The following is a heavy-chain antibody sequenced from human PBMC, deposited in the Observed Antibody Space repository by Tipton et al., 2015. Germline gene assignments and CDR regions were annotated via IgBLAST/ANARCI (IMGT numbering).Heavy chain of an antibody. CDR1: GFTFSAYG. D-gene: IGHD4-23*01. V-gene: IGHV3-23*01. Sequence: SLRLSCAASGFTFSAYGMSWVRQAPGKGLEWVSLISGSGGSSYYADSVKGRFTISRDNSKNTLYLQMNSLRTEDTAVYYCAKDYGGDTYYSYAMDVWGQGTTVTVSS. J-gene: IGHJ6*02. CDR2: ISGSGGSS. CDR3: AKDYGGDTYYSYAMDV.